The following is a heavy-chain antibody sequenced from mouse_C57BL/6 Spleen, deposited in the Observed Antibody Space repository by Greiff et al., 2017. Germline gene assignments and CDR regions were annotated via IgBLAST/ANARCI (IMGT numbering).Heavy chain of an antibody. CDR1: GFTFSDYG. V-gene: IGHV5-17*01. J-gene: IGHJ1*03. CDR3: ARGNSNYGYWYFDV. Sequence: EVQRVESGGGLVKPGGSLKLSCAASGFTFSDYGMHWVRQAPEKGLEWVAYISSGHSTIYYADTVKGRFTISRDNAKNTLFLQMTSLRSEDTAMYYCARGNSNYGYWYFDVWGTGTTVTVSS. D-gene: IGHD2-5*01. CDR2: ISSGHSTI.